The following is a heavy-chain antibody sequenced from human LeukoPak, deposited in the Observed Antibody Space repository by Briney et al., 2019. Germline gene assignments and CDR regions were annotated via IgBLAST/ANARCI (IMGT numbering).Heavy chain of an antibody. V-gene: IGHV1-2*06. D-gene: IGHD3-22*01. CDR3: ARSFSSTDYDSSAYYS. J-gene: IGHJ4*02. CDR1: GYTFTGYY. CDR2: INPHSGDT. Sequence: ASVKVSCKTSGYTFTGYYMNWVRQAPGQGLEWMGRINPHSGDTNYARKFRGRVTMTRDTSIRTAYMELSRLRSDDTAVYYCARSFSSTDYDSSAYYSWGQGSLVTVSS.